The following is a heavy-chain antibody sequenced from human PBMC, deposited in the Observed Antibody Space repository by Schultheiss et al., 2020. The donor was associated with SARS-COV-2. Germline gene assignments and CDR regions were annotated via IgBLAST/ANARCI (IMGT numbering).Heavy chain of an antibody. CDR1: GFPFSSYN. D-gene: IGHD5-18*01. Sequence: SLRLSCAASGFPFSSYNLHWVRQPPGKGLEWVAVIWSDGSRIYYGDSVKGRFTISRDNSKNTLYLQMNSLRAEDTAVYYCARYGYSYGSDYWGQGTLVTVSS. J-gene: IGHJ4*02. CDR3: ARYGYSYGSDY. CDR2: IWSDGSRI. V-gene: IGHV3-33*08.